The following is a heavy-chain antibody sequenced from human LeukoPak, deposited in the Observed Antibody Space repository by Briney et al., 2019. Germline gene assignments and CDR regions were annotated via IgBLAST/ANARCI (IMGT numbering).Heavy chain of an antibody. CDR3: ARGGPRWLQLKPFDY. Sequence: GASVKVSCKASGYTFTRYDINWVRQPTGQGLEGMGWMNPNSGNRGYAQKFQGRVTMTRNTSISTAYMELSSLRSEDTAVYYCARGGPRWLQLKPFDYWGRGTLVTVSS. CDR2: MNPNSGNR. J-gene: IGHJ4*02. D-gene: IGHD5-24*01. V-gene: IGHV1-8*01. CDR1: GYTFTRYD.